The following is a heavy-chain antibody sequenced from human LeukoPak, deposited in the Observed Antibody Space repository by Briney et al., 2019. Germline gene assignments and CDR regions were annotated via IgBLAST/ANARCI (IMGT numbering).Heavy chain of an antibody. CDR3: VTTSMIRGIYYFYMDV. J-gene: IGHJ6*03. V-gene: IGHV1-24*01. D-gene: IGHD3-10*01. CDR2: FDPEHGET. CDR1: GYTLTELS. Sequence: ASVKVSCKVSGYTLTELSMHWVRQAPGKGLEWMGGFDPEHGETIYAQKFQGRVTMTEDTSTDTVYMELSSLRSEDTAVYYCVTTSMIRGIYYFYMDVWGKGTTVTVSS.